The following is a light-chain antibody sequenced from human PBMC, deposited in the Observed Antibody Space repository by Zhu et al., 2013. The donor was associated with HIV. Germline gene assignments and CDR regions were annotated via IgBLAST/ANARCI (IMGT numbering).Light chain of an antibody. CDR3: AAWDDSLSGWV. Sequence: QSVLTQPPSASGTPGQRVTISCSGSSSNVGTNNVNWYQQVPGTAPKLLIYGNNQRPSGVPDRFSGSKSGTSASLAISGLRSEDEADYYCAAWDDSLSGWVFGGGTKLTVL. CDR2: GNN. J-gene: IGLJ3*02. CDR1: SSNVGTNN. V-gene: IGLV1-47*02.